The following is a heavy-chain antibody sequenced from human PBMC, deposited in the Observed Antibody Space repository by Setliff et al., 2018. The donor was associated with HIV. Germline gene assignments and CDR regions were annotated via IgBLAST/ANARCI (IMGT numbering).Heavy chain of an antibody. CDR1: GYSFPSYW. V-gene: IGHV5-51*01. J-gene: IGHJ6*02. Sequence: LGESLKISCKGSGYSFPSYWIAWVRQMPGKGLEWMGIIYPGDSDTRYSPSFQGQVTISADKSISTAYLQWSSLKASDTAMYYCARHGAGSSHLYYYYGMDVWGQGTTVTVSS. CDR2: IYPGDSDT. CDR3: ARHGAGSSHLYYYYGMDV. D-gene: IGHD2-15*01.